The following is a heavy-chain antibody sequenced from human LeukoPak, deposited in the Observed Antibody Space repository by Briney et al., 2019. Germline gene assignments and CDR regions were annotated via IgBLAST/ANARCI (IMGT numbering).Heavy chain of an antibody. Sequence: GSLRLSCAASGFTFSSYWMSWIRQPPGKGLEWIGEINHSGSTNYNPSLKSRVTISVDTSKNQFSLKLSSVTAADTAVYYCARGWVLWGQGTLVTVSS. J-gene: IGHJ4*02. D-gene: IGHD3-16*01. CDR3: ARGWVL. CDR1: GFTFSSYW. V-gene: IGHV4-34*01. CDR2: INHSGST.